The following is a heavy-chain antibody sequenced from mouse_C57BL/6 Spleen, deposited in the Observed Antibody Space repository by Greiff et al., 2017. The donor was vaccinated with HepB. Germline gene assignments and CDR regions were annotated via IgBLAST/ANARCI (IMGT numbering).Heavy chain of an antibody. J-gene: IGHJ2*01. CDR2: INPNNGGT. CDR1: GYTFTDYN. CDR3: ARPTVVANYFDY. V-gene: IGHV1-18*01. D-gene: IGHD1-1*01. Sequence: VQLKESGPELVKPGASVKIPCKASGYTFTDYNMDWVKQSHGKSLEWIGDINPNNGGTIYNQKFKGKATLTVDKSSSTAYMELRSLTSEDTAVYYCARPTVVANYFDYWGQGTTLTVSS.